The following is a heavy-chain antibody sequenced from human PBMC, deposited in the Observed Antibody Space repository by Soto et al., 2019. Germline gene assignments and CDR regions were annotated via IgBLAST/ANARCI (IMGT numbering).Heavy chain of an antibody. D-gene: IGHD4-4*01. J-gene: IGHJ4*02. CDR1: GFTFSSYA. V-gene: IGHV3-23*01. CDR2: ISGGGGST. CDR3: AKDLFGPSNLGIFDY. Sequence: EVQLLESGGGLVQPGGSLRLSCAASGFTFSSYAMSWVRQAPGKGLEWVSAISGGGGSTYYADSVKGRFTISRDNSKNTLYLQMNSLRAEDTAVYYCAKDLFGPSNLGIFDYWGQGTLVTVSS.